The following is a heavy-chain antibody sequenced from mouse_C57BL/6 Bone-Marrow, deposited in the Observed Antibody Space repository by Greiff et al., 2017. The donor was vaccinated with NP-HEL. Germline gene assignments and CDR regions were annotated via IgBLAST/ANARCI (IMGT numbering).Heavy chain of an antibody. V-gene: IGHV1-82*01. J-gene: IGHJ1*03. D-gene: IGHD1-1*01. Sequence: VKLQQSGPELVKPGASVKISCKASGYAFSSSWMNWVKQRPGKGLEWIGRIYPGDGDTNYNGKFKGKATLTADKSSSTAYMPLSSLTSEDSAVYFCARLGYYGSPWYFDVGGTGTTVTVSS. CDR2: IYPGDGDT. CDR3: ARLGYYGSPWYFDV. CDR1: GYAFSSSW.